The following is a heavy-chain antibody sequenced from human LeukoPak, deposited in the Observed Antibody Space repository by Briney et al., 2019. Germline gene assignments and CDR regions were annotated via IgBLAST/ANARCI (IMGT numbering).Heavy chain of an antibody. Sequence: NPGGSLRLSCAASGFTFRSYGMNWVRQAPGKGLEWVSSISSGGSYTDYADSVKGRFTISRDNAKNSLYLQMNSLRAEDTAVYYCATSNGHLDNWGQGTLVTVSS. J-gene: IGHJ4*02. CDR2: ISSGGSYT. V-gene: IGHV3-21*01. CDR3: ATSNGHLDN. D-gene: IGHD2/OR15-2a*01. CDR1: GFTFRSYG.